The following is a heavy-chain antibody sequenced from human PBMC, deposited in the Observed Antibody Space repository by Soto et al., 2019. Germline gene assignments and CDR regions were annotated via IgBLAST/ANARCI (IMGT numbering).Heavy chain of an antibody. Sequence: SETLSLTCSFSGGSISSYYWSLIRQPPGKGLEWIGYIYYSGSTNYNPSLKSRVTISVDTSKNQFSLKLSSVTAADTAVYYCAILRITMVRGPIGGWFDPWGQGTLVTVSS. V-gene: IGHV4-59*01. CDR3: AILRITMVRGPIGGWFDP. CDR2: IYYSGST. CDR1: GGSISSYY. D-gene: IGHD3-10*01. J-gene: IGHJ5*02.